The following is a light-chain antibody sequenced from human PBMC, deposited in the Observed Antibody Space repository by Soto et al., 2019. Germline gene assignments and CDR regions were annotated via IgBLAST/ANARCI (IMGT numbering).Light chain of an antibody. Sequence: QSALTQPASVSGSPGQSITISCTGTSSDVGGYNYVSWYQQHPGKAPKLMIYDVSNRPSGVSNRFSGSKSGNTASLTISGLQAEDEADYYCGSYTSRSTLVFGSATKLTVL. CDR2: DVS. CDR1: SSDVGGYNY. V-gene: IGLV2-14*01. J-gene: IGLJ1*01. CDR3: GSYTSRSTLV.